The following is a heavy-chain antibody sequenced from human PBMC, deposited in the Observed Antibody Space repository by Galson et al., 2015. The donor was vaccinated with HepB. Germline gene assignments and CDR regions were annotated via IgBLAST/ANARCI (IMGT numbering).Heavy chain of an antibody. CDR1: GFTFSNAW. CDR3: TAVGLL. V-gene: IGHV3-15*01. CDR2: VKSKTDGGTK. D-gene: IGHD3-16*01. J-gene: IGHJ3*01. Sequence: SLRLSCAASGFTFSNAWMSWVRQAPGRGLEWVGRVKSKTDGGTKDYAAAVKGRFTISRDDSKNMLYLQMDSLRTGDTALYYCTAVGLLWGQGTMVTVSS.